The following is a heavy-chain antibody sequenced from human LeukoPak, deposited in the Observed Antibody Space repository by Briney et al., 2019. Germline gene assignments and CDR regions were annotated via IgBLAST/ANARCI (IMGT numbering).Heavy chain of an antibody. CDR1: GYTFTSYD. Sequence: GASLKVSCKASGYTFTSYDINWVRQATGQGLEWMGWMNPNSGNTGYAQKFQGRVTITRNTSISTAHMELSSLRSEDTAVYYCAREIEGVSYGYYYYYHYMDVWGKGTTVTVSS. CDR2: MNPNSGNT. CDR3: AREIEGVSYGYYYYYHYMDV. V-gene: IGHV1-8*03. D-gene: IGHD5-18*01. J-gene: IGHJ6*03.